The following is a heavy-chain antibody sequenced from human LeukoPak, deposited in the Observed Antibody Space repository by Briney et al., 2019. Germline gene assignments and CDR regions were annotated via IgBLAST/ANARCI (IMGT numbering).Heavy chain of an antibody. CDR3: ARVPYYDSSGTYFDY. V-gene: IGHV3-74*01. J-gene: IGHJ4*02. Sequence: GGSLRLSCAASGFTFSSYWMHWVRQAPGKGLVWVSRINSDGSSTSYADSVKGRFTISRDNAKNTLYLQMNSLRAEDTALYYCARVPYYDSSGTYFDYWGQGTLVTVSS. D-gene: IGHD3-22*01. CDR2: INSDGSST. CDR1: GFTFSSYW.